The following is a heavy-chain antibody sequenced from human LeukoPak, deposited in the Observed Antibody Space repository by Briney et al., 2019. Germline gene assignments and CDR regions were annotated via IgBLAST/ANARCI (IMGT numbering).Heavy chain of an antibody. CDR3: ASGLWFGELFLDY. CDR2: IYTSGST. V-gene: IGHV4-61*09. CDR1: GGSLTSGSYY. D-gene: IGHD3-10*01. J-gene: IGHJ4*02. Sequence: SETLSLTRTPSGGSLTSGSYYWSWIRQPAGKGLEWIGHIYTSGSTNYNPSLKSRVTISVDTSKNQFSLTLSSVTAADTAVYYRASGLWFGELFLDYWGQGTLVTVSS.